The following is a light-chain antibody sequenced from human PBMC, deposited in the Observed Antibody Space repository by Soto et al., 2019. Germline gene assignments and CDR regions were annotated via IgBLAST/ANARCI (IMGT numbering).Light chain of an antibody. Sequence: QSVLTQPPSASGTPGQRVTISCSGSSSNIGSNTVNWYQQLPGPAPKLLIYINNQRPSGVPDRFSGSKSGTSASLAISGLQSEDEADYCCAAWDASLNGWVFGGGTKLTVL. V-gene: IGLV1-44*01. CDR1: SSNIGSNT. CDR3: AAWDASLNGWV. J-gene: IGLJ3*02. CDR2: INN.